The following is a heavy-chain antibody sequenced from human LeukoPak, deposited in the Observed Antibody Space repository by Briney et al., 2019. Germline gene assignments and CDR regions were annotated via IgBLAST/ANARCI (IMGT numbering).Heavy chain of an antibody. CDR3: ASYGGNPSKFDP. Sequence: DPGGSLRLSCAASGFTVSTYEMNWVRQAPGKGLEWVSYISGSGSTINYADSVKGRFTISRDNAKNSLYLQMKSLRAEDTAVYYCASYGGNPSKFDPWGQGTLVTVSS. CDR1: GFTVSTYE. CDR2: ISGSGSTI. J-gene: IGHJ5*02. D-gene: IGHD4-23*01. V-gene: IGHV3-48*03.